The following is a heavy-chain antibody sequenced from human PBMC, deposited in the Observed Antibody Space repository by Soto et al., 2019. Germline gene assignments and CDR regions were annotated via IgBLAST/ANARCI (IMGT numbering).Heavy chain of an antibody. Sequence: QVQLVQSGAEVKKPGASVKVSCKASGYTFTSYGISWVRQAPGQRLEWMGRISGYNGNSSYAQNLQGRVTMTTDTSTSTAYMELRSLRSDDTAVYYCAREDIQDIVVVVVAPEGLGYWGQGTLVTVSS. V-gene: IGHV1-18*01. J-gene: IGHJ4*02. CDR2: ISGYNGNS. CDR3: AREDIQDIVVVVVAPEGLGY. D-gene: IGHD2-15*01. CDR1: GYTFTSYG.